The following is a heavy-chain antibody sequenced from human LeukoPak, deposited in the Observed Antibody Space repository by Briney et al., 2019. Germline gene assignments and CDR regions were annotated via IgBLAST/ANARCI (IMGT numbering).Heavy chain of an antibody. CDR1: GFTFSNYW. D-gene: IGHD1-1*01. V-gene: IGHV3-7*01. J-gene: IGHJ5*02. Sequence: GGSLRLSCAASGFTFSNYWMSWVRQTPGKGLEWVAEIKQDGSEKNYVDSVKGRLIISRDNTKSSLSLQMNSLRDEDTAVYYCARDKYMSGHVGSLFDPWGQGTLVIVSS. CDR3: ARDKYMSGHVGSLFDP. CDR2: IKQDGSEK.